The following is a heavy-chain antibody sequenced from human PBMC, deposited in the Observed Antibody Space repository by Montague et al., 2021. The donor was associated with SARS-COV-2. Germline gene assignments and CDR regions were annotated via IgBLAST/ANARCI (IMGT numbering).Heavy chain of an antibody. D-gene: IGHD3-16*01. CDR1: DGSISSPNW. V-gene: IGHV4-4*02. Sequence: SETLSLTCAVSDGSISSPNWWNWVRQPPGKGLEWIGEIYYAGNTNYNPSLKSRVTIFIDKSKNHFSLQLSSVTAADTAVYYCARRGSSVWGFTVSAELDYWGQGILVIVSS. CDR2: IYYAGNT. J-gene: IGHJ4*02. CDR3: ARRGSSVWGFTVSAELDY.